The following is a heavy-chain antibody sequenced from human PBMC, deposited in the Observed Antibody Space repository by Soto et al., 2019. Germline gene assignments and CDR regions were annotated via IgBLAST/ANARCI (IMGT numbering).Heavy chain of an antibody. CDR1: GGSISSYY. J-gene: IGHJ4*02. D-gene: IGHD6-19*01. CDR3: ARHSAQGTAVAGFDY. CDR2: IYYSGST. Sequence: SETLSLTCTVSGGSISSYYWSWIRQPPGKGLEWIGYIYYSGSTNYNPSLKSRVTISVDTSKNQFSLKLSSVTAADTAVYYCARHSAQGTAVAGFDYWGQGTLVTVSS. V-gene: IGHV4-59*08.